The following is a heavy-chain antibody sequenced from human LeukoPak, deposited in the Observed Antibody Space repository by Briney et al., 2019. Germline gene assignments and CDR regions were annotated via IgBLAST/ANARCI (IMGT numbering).Heavy chain of an antibody. D-gene: IGHD6-19*01. V-gene: IGHV3-48*03. J-gene: IGHJ4*02. CDR3: ARENTAGIEN. Sequence: GGSLRLSCAASGFTFSSYEMNWVRQAPGKGLEWVSYISSSGSTIYYADSVKGRFTISRDNAKNSLYLQMDSLRAEDTAVYYCARENTAGIENWGQGTLGTVSS. CDR2: ISSSGSTI. CDR1: GFTFSSYE.